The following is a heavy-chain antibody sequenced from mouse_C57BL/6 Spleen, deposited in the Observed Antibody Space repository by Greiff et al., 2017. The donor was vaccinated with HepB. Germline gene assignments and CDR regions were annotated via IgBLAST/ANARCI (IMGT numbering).Heavy chain of an antibody. CDR2: INPSNGGT. CDR1: GYTFTSYW. CDR3: ARSITTVVATTDYFDY. Sequence: VKLQQPGTELVKPGASVKLSCKASGYTFTSYWMHWVKQRPGQGLEWIRNINPSNGGTNYNEKFKSKATLTVDKSSSTAYMQLSSLTSEDSAVYYCARSITTVVATTDYFDYWGQGTTLTVSS. V-gene: IGHV1-53*01. J-gene: IGHJ2*01. D-gene: IGHD1-1*01.